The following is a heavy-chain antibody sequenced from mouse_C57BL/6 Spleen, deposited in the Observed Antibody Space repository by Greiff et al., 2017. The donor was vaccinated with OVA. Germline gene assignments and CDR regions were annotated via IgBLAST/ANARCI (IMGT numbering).Heavy chain of an antibody. CDR1: GYTFTGYW. Sequence: LVESGAELMKPGASVKLSCKATGYTFTGYWIEWVKQRPGHGLEWIGEILPGSGSTNYNEKFKGKATFTADTSSNTAYMQLSSLTTEDSAIYYCARERKFITTVVATPAWFAYWGQGTLVTVSA. CDR3: ARERKFITTVVATPAWFAY. V-gene: IGHV1-9*01. D-gene: IGHD1-1*01. J-gene: IGHJ3*01. CDR2: ILPGSGST.